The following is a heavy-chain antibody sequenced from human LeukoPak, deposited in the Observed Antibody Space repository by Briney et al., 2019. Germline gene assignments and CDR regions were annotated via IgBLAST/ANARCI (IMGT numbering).Heavy chain of an antibody. CDR3: ARTSRGLLLSYYYYYMDV. CDR1: GGSISSGDYY. V-gene: IGHV4-30-4*01. D-gene: IGHD2-2*01. Sequence: PSQTLSLTCTVSGGSISSGDYYWSWIRQPPGKGLEWIGYIYYSGSTYYNPSLKSRVTISVDTSKNQFSLKLSSVTAADTAVYYCARTSRGLLLSYYYYYMDVWGKGTTVTVSS. J-gene: IGHJ6*03. CDR2: IYYSGST.